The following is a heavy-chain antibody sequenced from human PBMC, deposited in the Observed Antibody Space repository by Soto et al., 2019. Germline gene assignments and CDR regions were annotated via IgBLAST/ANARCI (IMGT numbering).Heavy chain of an antibody. Sequence: LLKQSQTLSLTCAISGDSVSSNSAAWNWIRQSPSRGLEWLGRTYYRSKWYNDYAVSVKSRITINPDTSKNQFSLQLNSVTPEDTAVYYCARLGNPNWGSSHGWFDPWGQGTLVTVSS. CDR2: TYYRSKWYN. D-gene: IGHD7-27*01. V-gene: IGHV6-1*01. CDR3: ARLGNPNWGSSHGWFDP. J-gene: IGHJ5*02. CDR1: GDSVSSNSAA.